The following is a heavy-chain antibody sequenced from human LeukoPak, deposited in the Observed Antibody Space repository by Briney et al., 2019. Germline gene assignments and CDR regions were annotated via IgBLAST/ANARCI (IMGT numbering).Heavy chain of an antibody. V-gene: IGHV3-23*01. Sequence: GGSLRLSCAASGFTFSSYAMSWVRQAPGKGLEWVAGISGSGVTTYYADSVKGRFTISRDNSKNTLYLQVNSLRAEDTAVYHCAKGGRHCSGGSCYSLKSPYFDYWGQGTLVTVSS. J-gene: IGHJ4*02. CDR3: AKGGRHCSGGSCYSLKSPYFDY. CDR1: GFTFSSYA. D-gene: IGHD2-15*01. CDR2: ISGSGVTT.